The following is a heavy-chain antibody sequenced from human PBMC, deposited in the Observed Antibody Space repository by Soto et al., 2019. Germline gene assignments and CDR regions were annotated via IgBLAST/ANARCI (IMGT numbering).Heavy chain of an antibody. CDR1: VFKCTSHA. Sequence: GGALRLSCVASVFKCTSHAMHWVRRAPGKGLERVALITYVGIDKYYADSVKGRFTISRDQSKSTLYLQMDSLTTEDTAVYYCAKDLYNYVWGSNRYTDRRQYHYAMDVWGQGTTVTVSS. CDR2: ITYVGIDK. D-gene: IGHD3-16*02. CDR3: AKDLYNYVWGSNRYTDRRQYHYAMDV. V-gene: IGHV3-30*18. J-gene: IGHJ6*02.